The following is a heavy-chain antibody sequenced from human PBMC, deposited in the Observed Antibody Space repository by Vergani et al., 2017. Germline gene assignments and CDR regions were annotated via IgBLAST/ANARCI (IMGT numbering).Heavy chain of an antibody. J-gene: IGHJ5*02. CDR3: AREIYSSSWNGYWFDP. CDR2: IYTSGST. D-gene: IGHD6-13*01. CDR1: GGSISSGSYY. V-gene: IGHV4-61*02. Sequence: QVQLQESGPGLVKPSQTLSLTCTVSGGSISSGSYYWSWIRQPAGKGLEWIGRIYTSGSTNYNPSLKSRVTISVDTSKNQFSLKLSAVTAADTAVYYCAREIYSSSWNGYWFDPWGQGTLVTVSS.